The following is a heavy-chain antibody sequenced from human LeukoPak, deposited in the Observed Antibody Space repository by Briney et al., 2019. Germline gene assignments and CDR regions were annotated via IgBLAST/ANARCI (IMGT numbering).Heavy chain of an antibody. Sequence: SETLSLTCTVSGDSITAYYWNWVRQPPGKGLEWIGYIHYTGKNFYNPSLKSRITMSVDTSKSQFSLKLSSVTAADTAVYYCARGFRFARHTFDYWGQGTLVTVSS. CDR3: ARGFRFARHTFDY. J-gene: IGHJ4*02. CDR1: GDSITAYY. CDR2: IHYTGKN. D-gene: IGHD3-3*01. V-gene: IGHV4-59*12.